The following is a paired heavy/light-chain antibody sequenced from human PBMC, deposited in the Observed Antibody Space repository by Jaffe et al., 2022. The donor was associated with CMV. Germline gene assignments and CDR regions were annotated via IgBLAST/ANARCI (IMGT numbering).Heavy chain of an antibody. Sequence: QVTLRESGPALVKPTQTLTLTCTFSGFSLTTRGMCVSWIRQPPGKALEWLARIDWDDDKYYSTSLKTRLTISKDTSKNQVVLIMTNMDPVDTATYYCARIVTEKYYQYMDVWGRGTTVTVSS. D-gene: IGHD2-21*02. V-gene: IGHV2-70*15. CDR1: GFSLTTRGMC. CDR3: ARIVTEKYYQYMDV. CDR2: IDWDDDK. J-gene: IGHJ6*03.
Light chain of an antibody. CDR2: GAS. CDR1: QSLSSSY. J-gene: IGKJ2*01. V-gene: IGKV3-20*01. CDR3: HQYGNPPYT. Sequence: EIVLTQSPGTLSLSPGERVTLSCRASQSLSSSYFTWYQQKPGQAPRVLIYGASNRATGIPDRFSGSGSGTDFTLTISRLEPEDFVVYYCHQYGNPPYTFGQGTNLEIK.